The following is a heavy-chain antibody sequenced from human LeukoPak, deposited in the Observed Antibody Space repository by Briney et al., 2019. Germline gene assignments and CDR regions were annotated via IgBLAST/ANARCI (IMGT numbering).Heavy chain of an antibody. J-gene: IGHJ4*02. CDR1: GGSISSGGYY. D-gene: IGHD3-10*01. CDR2: IYYSGST. V-gene: IGHV4-31*03. Sequence: PSQTLSLTCTVSGGSISSGGYYWSWIRQHPGKGPEWIGYIYYSGSTYYNPSLKSRVTISVDTSKNQFSLKLSSVTAADTAVYYCARAVGSGSYNFDYWGQGTLVTVSS. CDR3: ARAVGSGSYNFDY.